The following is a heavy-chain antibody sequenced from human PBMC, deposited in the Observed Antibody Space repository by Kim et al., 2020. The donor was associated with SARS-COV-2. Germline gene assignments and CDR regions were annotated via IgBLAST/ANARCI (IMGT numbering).Heavy chain of an antibody. Sequence: GGSLRLSCAASGFTSSPYWMIWVRQAPGKGLVWVSRISIDGETTNYADYVKGRFTISRDNAKNNVYLQMNSLRGDDTAVYYCAIRDVYTSGRDYWGRGTL. CDR3: AIRDVYTSGRDY. V-gene: IGHV3-74*01. CDR1: GFTSSPYW. J-gene: IGHJ4*01. CDR2: ISIDGETT. D-gene: IGHD4-4*01.